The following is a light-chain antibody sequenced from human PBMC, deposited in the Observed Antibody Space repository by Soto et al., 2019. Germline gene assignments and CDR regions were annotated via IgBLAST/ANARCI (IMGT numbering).Light chain of an antibody. V-gene: IGKV3-20*01. CDR1: QSVSSSY. Sequence: EIVLTKSPGTLSLSSGDRAALSGLASQSVSSSYLAWYQQKPGQAPRLLIYGASSRATGIPDRFSGSGSGTDFTLTISRLEPEDFAVYYCQQYGSSPPITFGQGTRLEIK. CDR3: QQYGSSPPIT. J-gene: IGKJ5*01. CDR2: GAS.